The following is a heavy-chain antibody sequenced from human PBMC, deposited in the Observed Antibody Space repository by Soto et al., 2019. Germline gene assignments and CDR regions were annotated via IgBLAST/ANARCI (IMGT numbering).Heavy chain of an antibody. V-gene: IGHV1-18*04. CDR1: GYTFTSYG. CDR3: ARDRVRYDSSGLHGY. Sequence: QVQLVQSGAEVKKPGASGKVSCKASGYTFTSYGISWVRQAPGQGLEWMGWISAYNGNTNYAQKLQGRVTMTTDTSTRTAYMELRSLRSNDTAVYYCARDRVRYDSSGLHGYWGQGTLVTVSS. J-gene: IGHJ4*02. D-gene: IGHD3-22*01. CDR2: ISAYNGNT.